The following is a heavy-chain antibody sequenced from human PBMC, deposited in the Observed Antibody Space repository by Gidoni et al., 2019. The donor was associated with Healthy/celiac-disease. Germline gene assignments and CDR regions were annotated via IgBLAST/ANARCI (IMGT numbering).Heavy chain of an antibody. J-gene: IGHJ4*02. V-gene: IGHV3-21*01. D-gene: IGHD3-9*01. CDR1: GFTFSSYS. Sequence: EVQLVESGGGLVKPGGSLRLSCAASGFTFSSYSMNWVRQAPGKGLEWVSSISSSSSYIYYADSVKGRFTISRDNAKNSLYLQMNSLRAEDTAVYYCARERGPYYDILTGYSNDYWGQGTLVTVSS. CDR2: ISSSSSYI. CDR3: ARERGPYYDILTGYSNDY.